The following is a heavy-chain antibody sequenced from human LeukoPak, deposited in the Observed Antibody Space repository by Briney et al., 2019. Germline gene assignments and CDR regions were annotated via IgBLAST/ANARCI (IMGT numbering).Heavy chain of an antibody. V-gene: IGHV3-64*04. J-gene: IGHJ4*02. Sequence: GGSLRLSCSASGFTFSSYAMHWVRQAPGKGLEYVSAISSNGGSTYYADSVKGRLTISRDNSKNTLYLQMNSLRAEDTAVYYCAKDRRGYSSGSFDYWGQGTLVTVSS. D-gene: IGHD6-19*01. CDR2: ISSNGGST. CDR1: GFTFSSYA. CDR3: AKDRRGYSSGSFDY.